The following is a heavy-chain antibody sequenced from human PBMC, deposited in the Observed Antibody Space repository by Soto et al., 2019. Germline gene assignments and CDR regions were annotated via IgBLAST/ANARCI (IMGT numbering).Heavy chain of an antibody. CDR3: ARDDAFDNENGFDL. CDR2: ISGSGGTI. J-gene: IGHJ3*01. CDR1: GFTFNTYA. Sequence: EVQLLESGGGLVQPGGSLRLSCAASGFTFNTYAMNWVRQAPGKGLEWVASISGSGGTINYADSVEGRFTISRDNSKDTLYLQMNSLRAEDTAVYFCARDDAFDNENGFDLWGQGTVVTVSS. V-gene: IGHV3-23*01. D-gene: IGHD3-3*02.